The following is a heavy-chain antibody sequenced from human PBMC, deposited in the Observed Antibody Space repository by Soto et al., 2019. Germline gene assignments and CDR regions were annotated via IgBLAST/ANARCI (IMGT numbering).Heavy chain of an antibody. J-gene: IGHJ5*02. V-gene: IGHV3-53*02. D-gene: IGHD6-19*01. CDR2: IFYGGTT. CDR1: GFNVSYNY. Sequence: EVQLVETGGGLVQPGGSLRLCCAASGFNVSYNYISWVRQPPGQGLEWVSVIFYGGTTYYAESVKGRFTISRDNSKNMVYLQMNSLRVEDTAVYYCGSIAVAEGCDPWGQGTLVSVSS. CDR3: GSIAVAEGCDP.